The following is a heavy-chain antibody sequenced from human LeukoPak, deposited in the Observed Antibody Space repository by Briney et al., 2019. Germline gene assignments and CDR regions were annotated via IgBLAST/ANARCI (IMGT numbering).Heavy chain of an antibody. CDR3: ARSPRGNSSGWYNWFDP. J-gene: IGHJ5*02. V-gene: IGHV4-34*01. D-gene: IGHD6-19*01. CDR1: GFTVSNNY. Sequence: PGGSLRLSCAASGFTVSNNYMSWIRQPPGKGLEWIGEINHSGSTNYNPSLKSRVTISVDTSKNQFSLKLSSVTAADTAVYYCARSPRGNSSGWYNWFDPWGQGTLVTVSS. CDR2: INHSGST.